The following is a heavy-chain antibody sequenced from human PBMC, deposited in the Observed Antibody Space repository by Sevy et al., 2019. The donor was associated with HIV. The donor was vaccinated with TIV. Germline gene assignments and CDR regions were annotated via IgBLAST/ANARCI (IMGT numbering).Heavy chain of an antibody. CDR3: AREACIAVAGTGSAFDY. V-gene: IGHV3-23*01. CDR1: GFSFSRYA. J-gene: IGHJ4*02. Sequence: GGSLRLSCAASGFSFSRYAMRWVRQAPAGKGLEWVSAISGSGGSTYVADFVKGRFTISRDNSKKTWYLQMNSLRAEDTAVYYCAREACIAVAGTGSAFDYWGQGTLVTVSS. D-gene: IGHD6-19*01. CDR2: ISGSGGST.